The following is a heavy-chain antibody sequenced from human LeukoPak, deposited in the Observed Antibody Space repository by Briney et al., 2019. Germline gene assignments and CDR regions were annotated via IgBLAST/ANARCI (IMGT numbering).Heavy chain of an antibody. CDR2: INANSGVT. CDR1: GYTLTGFY. CDR3: ARMYSSSSYGYYFDY. D-gene: IGHD6-13*01. V-gene: IGHV1-2*02. Sequence: GASGKVSCKASGYTLTGFYMHWVRQAPGQGLEWMGWINANSGVTDYAQNFQGRVTMTRDTSISTAYMELSRLRSDDTAIYYCARMYSSSSYGYYFDYWGQGTLVTVSS. J-gene: IGHJ4*02.